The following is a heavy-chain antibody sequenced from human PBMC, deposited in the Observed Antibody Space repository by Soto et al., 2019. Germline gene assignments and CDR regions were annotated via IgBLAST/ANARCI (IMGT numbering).Heavy chain of an antibody. CDR3: ARATYSSSFGEHPYYSYYYMDV. CDR2: ISSSSSYI. CDR1: GFTFSSYS. Sequence: EVQLVESGGGLVKPGGSLRLSCAASGFTFSSYSMNWVRQAPGKGLEWVSSISSSSSYIYYADSVKGRFTISRDNAKNSLYLKMNSLRAEDTAVYYCARATYSSSFGEHPYYSYYYMDVWGKGTTVTVSS. J-gene: IGHJ6*03. D-gene: IGHD6-6*01. V-gene: IGHV3-21*01.